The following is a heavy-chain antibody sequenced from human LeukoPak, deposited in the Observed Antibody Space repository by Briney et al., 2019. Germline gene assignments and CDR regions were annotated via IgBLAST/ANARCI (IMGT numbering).Heavy chain of an antibody. CDR1: GYTFTSYG. Sequence: ASVKVSCKASGYTFTSYGISWVRQAPGQGLEWMGWISAYNGNTNYAQKLQGRVTMTTDTSTSTAYMELRSLRSDDTAVYYCARDSRGSYYFPFDYWGQGTLVTVSS. CDR3: ARDSRGSYYFPFDY. J-gene: IGHJ4*02. CDR2: ISAYNGNT. D-gene: IGHD1-26*01. V-gene: IGHV1-18*01.